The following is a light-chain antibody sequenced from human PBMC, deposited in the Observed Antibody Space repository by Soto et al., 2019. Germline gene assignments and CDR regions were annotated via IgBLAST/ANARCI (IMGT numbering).Light chain of an antibody. CDR1: QGIRSE. J-gene: IGKJ1*01. V-gene: IGKV1-6*02. Sequence: AIQMTQSPSSLSASVGDRVTITCRASQGIRSELAWYQQKPGKAPNLLIYGASTLQSGVPSRFSGSGSGTDFTLTISSLQPEVFATYYCLQDYNYPRPFGQGTKVDIK. CDR2: GAS. CDR3: LQDYNYPRP.